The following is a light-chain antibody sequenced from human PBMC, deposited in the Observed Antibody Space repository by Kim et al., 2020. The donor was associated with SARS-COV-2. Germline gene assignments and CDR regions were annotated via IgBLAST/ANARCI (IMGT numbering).Light chain of an antibody. CDR3: QAWDSSTLYV. V-gene: IGLV3-1*01. Sequence: VSPGQTASITCSGDKLGDKYACWYQQKPGQSPVLVIYQDSKRPSGIPERFSGSNSGNTVTLTISGTQAMDEADYYCQAWDSSTLYVFGTGTKVTVL. CDR2: QDS. J-gene: IGLJ1*01. CDR1: KLGDKY.